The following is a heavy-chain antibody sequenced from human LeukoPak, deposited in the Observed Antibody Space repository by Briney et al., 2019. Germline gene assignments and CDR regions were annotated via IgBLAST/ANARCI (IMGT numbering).Heavy chain of an antibody. CDR3: ARDYSQWLPSYYFDY. D-gene: IGHD6-19*01. Sequence: AGGSLRLSCAASGFTFSSYAMSWVRQAPGKGLEWVSAISGSGGSTYYADSVKGRFTISRDNSKNTLYLQMNSLRAEDTAVYYCARDYSQWLPSYYFDYWGQGTLVTVSS. V-gene: IGHV3-23*01. CDR2: ISGSGGST. CDR1: GFTFSSYA. J-gene: IGHJ4*02.